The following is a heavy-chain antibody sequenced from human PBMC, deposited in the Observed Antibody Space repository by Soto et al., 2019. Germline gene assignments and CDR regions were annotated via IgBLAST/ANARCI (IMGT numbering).Heavy chain of an antibody. Sequence: QLQLQESGPGLVKPSETLSLTCTVSVGSVSSSSYYWGWVRQPPGKGLEWIGSVYYSGSTYYNPSLESRITISVDKSKNQFSLKLMSLSAADTAVYYCGRLEGLATISYYFDYLGQGALVTVSS. D-gene: IGHD3-16*02. J-gene: IGHJ4*02. CDR2: VYYSGST. CDR1: VGSVSSSSYY. CDR3: GRLEGLATISYYFDY. V-gene: IGHV4-39*01.